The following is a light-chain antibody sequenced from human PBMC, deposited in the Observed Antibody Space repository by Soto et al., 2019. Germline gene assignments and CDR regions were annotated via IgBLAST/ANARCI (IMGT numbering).Light chain of an antibody. Sequence: EIVLTQSPGTLSFSPGEIATLSCRASQSVSTSYLAWYQQKPGQAPRLLIYDASTRATGIPDRFSGSGSGTDFTLTISRLEPEDFAVYYWLHYGSSPSWTFGQGTKVEIK. CDR1: QSVSTSY. V-gene: IGKV3-20*01. CDR3: LHYGSSPSWT. J-gene: IGKJ1*01. CDR2: DAS.